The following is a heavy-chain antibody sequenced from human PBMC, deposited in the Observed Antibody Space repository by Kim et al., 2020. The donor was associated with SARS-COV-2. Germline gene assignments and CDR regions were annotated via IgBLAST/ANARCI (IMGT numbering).Heavy chain of an antibody. D-gene: IGHD3-3*01. CDR3: ARDLDFWSGYSLWFDP. Sequence: KFQGRVTMTRDTSISTAYMELSRLRSDDTAVYYCARDLDFWSGYSLWFDPWGQGTLVTVSS. V-gene: IGHV1-2*02. J-gene: IGHJ5*02.